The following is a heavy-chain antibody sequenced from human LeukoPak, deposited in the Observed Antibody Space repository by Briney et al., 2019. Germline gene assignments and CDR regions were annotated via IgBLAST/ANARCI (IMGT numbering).Heavy chain of an antibody. J-gene: IGHJ4*02. CDR1: GLSFSTAW. D-gene: IGHD1-26*01. CDR2: ISFSGRST. Sequence: GGSLRLSCAASGLSFSTAWMGWVRQAPGKGLEWVLGISFSGRSTNYADSVKGRFIISRDNSNNTLYLQMNSLRAEDTAVYYCAKDREKAVGATIFDFWGQGTLVTVSS. CDR3: AKDREKAVGATIFDF. V-gene: IGHV3-23*01.